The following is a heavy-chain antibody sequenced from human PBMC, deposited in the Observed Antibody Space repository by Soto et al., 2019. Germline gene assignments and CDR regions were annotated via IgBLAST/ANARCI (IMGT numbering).Heavy chain of an antibody. CDR2: IIPIFGTA. Sequence: QVQLVQSGAEVKKPGSSVKVSCKASGGTFSSYAISWVRQAPGQGLEWMGGIIPIFGTANYAQKFQGRVTITADESTSTAYLELSSPRSEDTAVYYCARDEVSYSAGWPPRRNWFDPWGQGTLVTVSS. D-gene: IGHD1-26*01. CDR1: GGTFSSYA. V-gene: IGHV1-69*01. J-gene: IGHJ5*02. CDR3: ARDEVSYSAGWPPRRNWFDP.